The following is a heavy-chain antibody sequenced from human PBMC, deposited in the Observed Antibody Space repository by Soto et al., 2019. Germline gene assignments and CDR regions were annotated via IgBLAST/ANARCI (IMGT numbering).Heavy chain of an antibody. V-gene: IGHV1-69*06. D-gene: IGHD4-17*01. Sequence: SVKVSCKASGGTFSSYAISWVRQAPGQGLEWMGGIIPIFGTANYAQKFQGRVTITADKSTSTAYMELSSLRSEDTAVYYCARDTDYFRWSDPWGQGTLVTVSS. J-gene: IGHJ5*02. CDR1: GGTFSSYA. CDR3: ARDTDYFRWSDP. CDR2: IIPIFGTA.